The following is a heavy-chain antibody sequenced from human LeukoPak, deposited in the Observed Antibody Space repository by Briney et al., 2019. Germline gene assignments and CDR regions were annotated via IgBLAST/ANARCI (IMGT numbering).Heavy chain of an antibody. D-gene: IGHD6-19*01. Sequence: GGPLRLSCAASGFTFSSYAMSWVRQAPGKGLEWVSAISGSGGSTYYADSVKGRFTISRDNSKNTLYLQMNSLRAEDTAVYYCARDLSYSSGWYHYWGQGTLVTVSS. V-gene: IGHV3-23*01. CDR1: GFTFSSYA. CDR3: ARDLSYSSGWYHY. CDR2: ISGSGGST. J-gene: IGHJ4*02.